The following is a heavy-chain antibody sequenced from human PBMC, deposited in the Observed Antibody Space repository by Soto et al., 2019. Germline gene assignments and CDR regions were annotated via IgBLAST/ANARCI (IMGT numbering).Heavy chain of an antibody. J-gene: IGHJ4*02. V-gene: IGHV4-4*02. CDR1: SGSISSSNG. D-gene: IGHD4-17*01. Sequence: SETLSLTCAVSSGSISSSNGWSWVRQPPGKGLEWIGEIYHSGSTNYNPSLKSRVTISVDKSKNQFSLKLSSVTAADTAVYYCARASEYGDYDYWGQGTLVTVSS. CDR2: IYHSGST. CDR3: ARASEYGDYDY.